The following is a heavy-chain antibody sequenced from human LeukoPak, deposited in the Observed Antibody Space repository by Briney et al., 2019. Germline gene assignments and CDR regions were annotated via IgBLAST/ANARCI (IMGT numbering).Heavy chain of an antibody. D-gene: IGHD2-21*02. CDR3: AKLLCGGDCYWFNYYYYYMDV. J-gene: IGHJ6*03. Sequence: GGSLRLSCAASGFTFSSYGMHWVRQAPGKGLEWVAFIRYDGSNKYYADSVKGRFTISRDNSKNTLYLQMNSLRAEDTAVYYCAKLLCGGDCYWFNYYYYYMDVWGKGTTVTVSS. CDR1: GFTFSSYG. CDR2: IRYDGSNK. V-gene: IGHV3-30*02.